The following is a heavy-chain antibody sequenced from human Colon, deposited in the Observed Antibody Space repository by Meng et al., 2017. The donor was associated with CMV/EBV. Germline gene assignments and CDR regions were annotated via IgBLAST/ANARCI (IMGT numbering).Heavy chain of an antibody. J-gene: IGHJ4*02. CDR3: ARNEKSSRRLPYDY. Sequence: GESLKISCAASGFTFTSYAMSWVRQAPGKGLEWVSAVSGTGGNSYYADSVKGRFTISRDNAKNSLYLQMNSLRAEDTAVYYCARNEKSSRRLPYDYWGQGTLVTVSS. CDR2: VSGTGGNS. V-gene: IGHV3-23*01. D-gene: IGHD2-2*01. CDR1: GFTFTSYA.